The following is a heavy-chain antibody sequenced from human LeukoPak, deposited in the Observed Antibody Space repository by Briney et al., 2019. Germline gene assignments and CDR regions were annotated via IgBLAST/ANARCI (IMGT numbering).Heavy chain of an antibody. CDR3: ARDPIAAVRFDY. CDR2: ISSSGSTI. V-gene: IGHV3-48*03. CDR1: GFTFSSYE. J-gene: IGHJ4*02. Sequence: GGSLRLSCAASGFTFSSYEMNWVRQAPGKGLEWVSYISSSGSTIYYADSVKGRFTISRDNSKNTLYLQMNSLRAEDTAVYYCARDPIAAVRFDYWGQGTLVTVSS. D-gene: IGHD6-13*01.